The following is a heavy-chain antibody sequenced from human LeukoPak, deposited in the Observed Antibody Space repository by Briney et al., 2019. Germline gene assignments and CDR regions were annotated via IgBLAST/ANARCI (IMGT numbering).Heavy chain of an antibody. Sequence: PETLSLTCTVSGGSISSYYWSWIRQPAGKGLEWIGRIYTSGSTNYNPSLKSRVTMSVDTSKNQFSLKLSSVTAADTAVYYCAKDRHYGTSWYGAGDFWGQGTLVTVSS. CDR1: GGSISSYY. CDR2: IYTSGST. V-gene: IGHV4-4*07. J-gene: IGHJ4*02. D-gene: IGHD2-2*01. CDR3: AKDRHYGTSWYGAGDF.